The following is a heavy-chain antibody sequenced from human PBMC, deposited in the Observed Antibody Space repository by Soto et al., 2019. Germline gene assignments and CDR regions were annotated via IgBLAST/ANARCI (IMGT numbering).Heavy chain of an antibody. CDR2: IYHSGST. D-gene: IGHD2-2*01. Sequence: SETLSLTCAVSGYSISSGYYWGWIRQPPGKGLDWIGSIYHSGSTYYNPSLRSRVTISVDRSKNQFSLKLTSLTAADTAVYYCARVGEGVVVPAAAVSPNWFDPWGQGTLVTVSS. CDR1: GYSISSGYY. CDR3: ARVGEGVVVPAAAVSPNWFDP. J-gene: IGHJ5*02. V-gene: IGHV4-38-2*01.